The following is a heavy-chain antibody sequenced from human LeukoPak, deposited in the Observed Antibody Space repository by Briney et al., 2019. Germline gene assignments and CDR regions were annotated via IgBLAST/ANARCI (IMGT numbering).Heavy chain of an antibody. D-gene: IGHD3-22*01. CDR2: IYYSGST. J-gene: IGHJ4*02. Sequence: SETLSLTCIVSGGSISSYYWSWIRQPPGKGLEWIGYIYYSGSTNYNPSLKSRVTISVDTSMNQFSLKLSSVTAADTAVYYCARIDSSGYGYFDYWGQGTLVTVSS. CDR3: ARIDSSGYGYFDY. CDR1: GGSISSYY. V-gene: IGHV4-59*01.